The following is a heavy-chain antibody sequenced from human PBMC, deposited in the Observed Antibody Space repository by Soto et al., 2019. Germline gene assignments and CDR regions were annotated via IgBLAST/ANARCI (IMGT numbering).Heavy chain of an antibody. V-gene: IGHV3-15*07. J-gene: IGHJ5*02. CDR3: TTEDIVVVPASHP. D-gene: IGHD2-2*01. CDR2: IKSKTDGGTT. Sequence: GGSLRLSCAASGFTFSNAWMNWVRQAPGKGLEWVGRIKSKTDGGTTDYAAPVKGRFTISRDDSKNTLYLQMNSLKTEDTAVYYCTTEDIVVVPASHPWGQGTLVTVSS. CDR1: GFTFSNAW.